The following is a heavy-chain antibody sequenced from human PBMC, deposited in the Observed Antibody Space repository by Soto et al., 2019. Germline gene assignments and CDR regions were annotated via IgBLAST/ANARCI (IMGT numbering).Heavy chain of an antibody. D-gene: IGHD1-1*01. CDR3: ARVVRRTATTVVEAFDI. Sequence: QVQLQQWGAGLLKPSETLSLTCAVYGGFVSSGSYYWSWIRQPPGKGLEWIGEMSHSGGTHFNPSLKSRVTLSVDTSKNQFSLKMTSVTAADTALYYCARVVRRTATTVVEAFDIWGPRTMVTVSS. V-gene: IGHV4-34*01. CDR1: GGFVSSGSYY. J-gene: IGHJ3*02. CDR2: MSHSGGT.